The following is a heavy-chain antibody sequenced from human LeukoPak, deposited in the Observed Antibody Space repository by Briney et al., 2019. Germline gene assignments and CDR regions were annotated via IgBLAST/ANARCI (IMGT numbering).Heavy chain of an antibody. Sequence: SGPTLVKPTQTLTLTCTFSGFSLITSGVGVGWIRQPPGKALEWLALIYWDVDKRYSPSLKSRLTITEDTSKNQVVLTVTDMDPVDTATYYCAHRLENNYNFGYYFDYWGQGTLVTVSS. CDR1: GFSLITSGVG. V-gene: IGHV2-5*02. CDR3: AHRLENNYNFGYYFDY. CDR2: IYWDVDK. D-gene: IGHD1-1*01. J-gene: IGHJ4*02.